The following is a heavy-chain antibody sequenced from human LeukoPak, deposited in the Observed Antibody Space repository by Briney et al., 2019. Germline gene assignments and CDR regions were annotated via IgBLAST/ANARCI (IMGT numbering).Heavy chain of an antibody. J-gene: IGHJ4*02. Sequence: PGGSLRLSCAASGFTFSNAWMSWVRQAPGKGLEWVARIKSKTDGGTTDYAAPVKGRFNISRDDSKNTVYLQMNSLKTEDTAVYYCTTGVTAGQDFDYWGQGTLVTVSS. D-gene: IGHD3-16*01. CDR2: IKSKTDGGTT. V-gene: IGHV3-15*01. CDR1: GFTFSNAW. CDR3: TTGVTAGQDFDY.